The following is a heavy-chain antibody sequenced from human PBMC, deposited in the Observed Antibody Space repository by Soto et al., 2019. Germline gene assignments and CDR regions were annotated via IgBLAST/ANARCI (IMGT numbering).Heavy chain of an antibody. CDR1: GFTFESHW. CDR2: IKTDGYAA. CDR3: VRESGVAADC. D-gene: IGHD3-10*01. J-gene: IGHJ4*02. V-gene: IGHV3-74*01. Sequence: VESGGVLVQPGGSLRLSCVASGFTFESHWMHWVRQAPGEGLVWVSRIKTDGYAAAYADSVKGRFTNSTDNTKNTVYLQMNSVRAEDTAVYFCVRESGVAADCWGQGALVTVSS.